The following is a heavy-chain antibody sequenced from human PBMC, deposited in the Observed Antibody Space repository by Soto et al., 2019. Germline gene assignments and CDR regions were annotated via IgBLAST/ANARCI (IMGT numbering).Heavy chain of an antibody. V-gene: IGHV3-23*01. J-gene: IGHJ5*02. CDR3: AKSRYCSSTSCPGENWFDP. Sequence: PGGSLRLSCAASGFTFSSYAMSWVRQAPGKGLEWVSAISGSGGSTYYADSVKGRFTISRDNSKNTLYLQMNSLRAEDTAVYYCAKSRYCSSTSCPGENWFDPWGKGTLVTVSS. CDR2: ISGSGGST. D-gene: IGHD2-2*01. CDR1: GFTFSSYA.